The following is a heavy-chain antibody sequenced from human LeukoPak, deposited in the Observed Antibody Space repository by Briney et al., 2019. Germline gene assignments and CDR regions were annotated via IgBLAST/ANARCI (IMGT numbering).Heavy chain of an antibody. CDR2: IHHSGST. Sequence: SETLSLTCAVYGGSFSGYYWSWIRQPPGKGLEWIGDIHHSGSTNYNPSLKSRVTISVDTSKNQFSLKLTSVTAADTAVYYCARGGGDYWYFDLWGRGTLVTVSS. J-gene: IGHJ2*01. D-gene: IGHD2-21*01. V-gene: IGHV4-34*01. CDR1: GGSFSGYY. CDR3: ARGGGDYWYFDL.